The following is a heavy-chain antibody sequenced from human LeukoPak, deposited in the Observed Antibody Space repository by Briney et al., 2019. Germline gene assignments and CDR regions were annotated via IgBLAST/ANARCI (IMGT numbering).Heavy chain of an antibody. CDR2: IIPIFGTA. D-gene: IGHD4-23*01. J-gene: IGHJ4*02. CDR1: GGTFSSYA. Sequence: SVKVSCKASGGTFSSYAISWVRQAPGQGHEWMGGIIPIFGTANYAQKFQGRVTITADESTSTAYMELSSLRSEDTAVYYCARDPLGNGQPPVDYWGQGTLVTVSS. CDR3: ARDPLGNGQPPVDY. V-gene: IGHV1-69*13.